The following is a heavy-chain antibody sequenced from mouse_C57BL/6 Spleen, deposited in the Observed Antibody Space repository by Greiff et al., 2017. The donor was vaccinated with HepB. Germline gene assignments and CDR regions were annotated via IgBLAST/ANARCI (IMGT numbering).Heavy chain of an antibody. CDR3: ARSGDDYDGYYYAMDY. J-gene: IGHJ4*01. V-gene: IGHV1-55*01. Sequence: QVQLQQPGAELVKPGASVKMSCKASGYTFTSYWITWVKQRPGQGLEWIGDIYPGSGSTNYNEKFKGKATLTVDTSSSTAYMQLSSLTSEDSAVYYCARSGDDYDGYYYAMDYWGQGTSVTVSS. D-gene: IGHD2-4*01. CDR2: IYPGSGST. CDR1: GYTFTSYW.